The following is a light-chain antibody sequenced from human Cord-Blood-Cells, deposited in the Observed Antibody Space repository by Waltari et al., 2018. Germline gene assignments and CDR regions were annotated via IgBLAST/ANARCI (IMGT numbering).Light chain of an antibody. CDR3: QQRSNWTWT. Sequence: EIVLTQSPATLSLSPGERATLSCRASQSVSSYLAWYQQKPGQAPRLLIYDASNRATGILARFSGSGSGTDFTLTISSLEPEDFAVYYCQQRSNWTWTFGQGTKVEIK. J-gene: IGKJ1*01. CDR1: QSVSSY. CDR2: DAS. V-gene: IGKV3-11*01.